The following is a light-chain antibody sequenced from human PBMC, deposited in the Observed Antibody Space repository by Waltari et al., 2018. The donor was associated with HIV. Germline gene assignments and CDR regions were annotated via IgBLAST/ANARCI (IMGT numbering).Light chain of an antibody. CDR2: LGS. CDR3: MQARQSTFT. V-gene: IGKV2-28*01. CDR1: QSLLHSNGDNY. Sequence: DVVMTQSPISLSVSPGESASISCRSSQSLLHSNGDNYLDWYFQKPGQSPQLLIYLGSIRAPRVPDRFSSAGSGTDFTLRISRVEPEDVGVYYCMQARQSTFTFGPGTKIEI. J-gene: IGKJ3*01.